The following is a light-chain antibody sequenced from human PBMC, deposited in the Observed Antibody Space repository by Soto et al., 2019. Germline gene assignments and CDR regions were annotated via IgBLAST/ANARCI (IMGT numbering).Light chain of an antibody. V-gene: IGKV3-20*01. Sequence: VMTQSPDTLSASPGERVSLSCRASQSVNHNLAWYQQKPGQAPRLLIYGASSRATGIPDRFSGSGSGTDFTLTISRLEPEDYAVYYCQQYGRSLTFGQGTRLEIK. CDR2: GAS. J-gene: IGKJ5*01. CDR3: QQYGRSLT. CDR1: QSVNHN.